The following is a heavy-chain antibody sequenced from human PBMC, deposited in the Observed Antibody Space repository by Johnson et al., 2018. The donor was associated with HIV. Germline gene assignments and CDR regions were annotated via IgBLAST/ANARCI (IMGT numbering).Heavy chain of an antibody. V-gene: IGHV3-23*04. CDR3: AKVGGGGFDI. Sequence: VQLVESGVGVVQPGRSLRLSCAASGFTFSSYAMNWVRQAPGKGLEWVSTISGSGGSTYYADSVKGRFTISRDNSKNTLYLQMNSLRAEDTAVYYCAKVGGGGFDIGGQGTMVTVCS. CDR1: GFTFSSYA. J-gene: IGHJ3*02. CDR2: ISGSGGST. D-gene: IGHD2-15*01.